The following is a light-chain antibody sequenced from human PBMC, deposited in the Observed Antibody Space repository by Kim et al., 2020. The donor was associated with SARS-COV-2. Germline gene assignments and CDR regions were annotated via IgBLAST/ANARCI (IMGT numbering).Light chain of an antibody. J-gene: IGLJ2*01. CDR1: SSDVDSYKY. CDR2: DVN. V-gene: IGLV2-14*03. Sequence: GQSITISCTGSSSDVDSYKYVSWYQQHPGKAPKLMIYDVNNRPSGVSDRFSGSKSGNTASLTISGLQAEDEADYYCSSYTSSGTVIFGGGTQLTVL. CDR3: SSYTSSGTVI.